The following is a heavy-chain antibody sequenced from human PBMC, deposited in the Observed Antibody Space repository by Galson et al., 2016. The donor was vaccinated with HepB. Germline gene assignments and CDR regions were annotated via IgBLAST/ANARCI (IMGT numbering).Heavy chain of an antibody. CDR3: ARDDDTSGYNSQNAFDI. CDR2: ISHDGSYK. D-gene: IGHD3-22*01. CDR1: GFAFSKYA. J-gene: IGHJ3*02. V-gene: IGHV3-30*04. Sequence: SLRLSCAASGFAFSKYAIDWVRQAPGKGLEWVAFISHDGSYKYYADSMKGRFIISRDNSKNTLYLQMNSLKSEDSAVYFCARDDDTSGYNSQNAFDIWGLGTKVTVSS.